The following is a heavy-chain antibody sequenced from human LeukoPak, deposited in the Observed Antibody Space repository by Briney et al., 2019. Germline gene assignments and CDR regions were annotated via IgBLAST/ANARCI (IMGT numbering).Heavy chain of an antibody. Sequence: GASVKVSCKASGYTFTSYYMHWVRRAPGQGLEWMGIINPSGGSTSYAQKFQGRVTMTRDMSTSTVYMELSSLRSEDTAVYYCAREYSGSYLDYWGQGTLVTVSS. CDR3: AREYSGSYLDY. CDR2: INPSGGST. CDR1: GYTFTSYY. D-gene: IGHD1-26*01. V-gene: IGHV1-46*01. J-gene: IGHJ4*02.